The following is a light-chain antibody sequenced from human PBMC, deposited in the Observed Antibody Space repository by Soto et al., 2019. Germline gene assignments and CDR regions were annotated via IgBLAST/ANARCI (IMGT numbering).Light chain of an antibody. J-gene: IGLJ1*01. CDR1: STDVGGYNY. V-gene: IGLV2-11*01. Sequence: TQPPSLSRAPGQTGTNSRTGTSTDVGGYNYVSWYQQHPDKAPKLMIYDVTKRPSGVPDRFSGSKSGNTASLTISGLQAEDEADYYCCSYAGSYPFVFGTGTKVTVL. CDR2: DVT. CDR3: CSYAGSYPFV.